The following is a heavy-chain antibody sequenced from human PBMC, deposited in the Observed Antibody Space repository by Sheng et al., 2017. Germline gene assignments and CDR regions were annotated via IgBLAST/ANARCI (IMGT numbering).Heavy chain of an antibody. CDR2: MSGDGAST. Sequence: EVQLLESGGGLVQPGGSLRLSCAASGFTLRSFSMTWVRQAPGKGLEWVSTMSGDGASTFYADSVKGRFTFSRDIYKNTLYLQMNSLRAEDTAVYYCAKATRQYLDMYYNGMDVWGQGTTVTVSS. CDR1: GFTLRSFS. V-gene: IGHV3-23*01. D-gene: IGHD3-10*01. CDR3: AKATRQYLDMYYNGMDV. J-gene: IGHJ6*02.